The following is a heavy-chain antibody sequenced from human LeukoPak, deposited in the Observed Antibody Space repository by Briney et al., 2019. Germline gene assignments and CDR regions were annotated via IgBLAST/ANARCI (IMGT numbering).Heavy chain of an antibody. D-gene: IGHD3-9*01. CDR3: AKGPSPRYFDWLSPDV. CDR2: ISYDGSNK. J-gene: IGHJ4*02. V-gene: IGHV3-30*18. CDR1: GFTFSSYG. Sequence: PGGSLRLSCAASGFTFSSYGMHWVRQAPGKGLEWVAVISYDGSNKYYADSVKGRSTISRDNSKSTLYLQMNSLRAEDTAVYYCAKGPSPRYFDWLSPDVWGQGTLVTVSS.